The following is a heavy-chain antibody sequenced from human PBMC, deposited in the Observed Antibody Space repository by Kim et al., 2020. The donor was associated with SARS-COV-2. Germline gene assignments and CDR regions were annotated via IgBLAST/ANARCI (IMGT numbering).Heavy chain of an antibody. CDR1: GFTFGDFA. V-gene: IGHV3-49*04. CDR2: IRSKAYGGTT. D-gene: IGHD6-13*01. CDR3: TRVRGSSRLHGPFDP. J-gene: IGHJ5*02. Sequence: GGSLRLSCTTSGFTFGDFAMSWVRQAPGKGQEWVGFIRSKAYGGTTEYAASVKGRFTVSRDDSNSIAFLQMNSLKNEDTGMYYCTRVRGSSRLHGPFDPWGPGTLVTVSS.